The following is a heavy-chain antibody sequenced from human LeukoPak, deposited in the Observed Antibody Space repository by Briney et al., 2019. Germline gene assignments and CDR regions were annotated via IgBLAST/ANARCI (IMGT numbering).Heavy chain of an antibody. CDR2: IYYSGST. J-gene: IGHJ4*02. CDR1: GGSFSGYY. V-gene: IGHV4-31*11. Sequence: SETLSLTCAVYGGSFSGYYWSWIRQHPGKGLEWIGYIYYSGSTYYNPSLKSRVTISVDTSKNQFSLKLSSVTAADTAVYYCARGSTVVATTFSDYWGQGTLVTVSS. CDR3: ARGSTVVATTFSDY. D-gene: IGHD4-23*01.